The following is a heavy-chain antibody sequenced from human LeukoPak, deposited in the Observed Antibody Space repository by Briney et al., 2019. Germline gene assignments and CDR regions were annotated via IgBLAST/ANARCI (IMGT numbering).Heavy chain of an antibody. CDR2: IYYSGST. CDR1: GGSFSGYY. CDR3: ARVLGDEQWLVPDY. V-gene: IGHV4-59*01. Sequence: PSETLSLTCAVYGGSFSGYYWSWIRQPPGKGLEWIGYIYYSGSTNYNPSLKSRVTISVDTSKNQFSLKLSSVTAADTAVYYCARVLGDEQWLVPDYWGQGTLVTVSS. D-gene: IGHD6-19*01. J-gene: IGHJ4*02.